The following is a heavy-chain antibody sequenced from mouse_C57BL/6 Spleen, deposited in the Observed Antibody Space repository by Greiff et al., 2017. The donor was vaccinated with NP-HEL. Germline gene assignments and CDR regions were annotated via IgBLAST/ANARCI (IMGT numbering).Heavy chain of an antibody. Sequence: EVKLMESGGGLVKPGGSLKLSCAASGFTFSSYAMSWVRQTPEKRLEWVATISDGGSYTYYPDNVKGRFTISRDNAKNNLYLQMSHLKSEDTALYYCARGGAEGFAYWGQGTLVTVSA. V-gene: IGHV5-4*03. D-gene: IGHD3-3*01. CDR1: GFTFSSYA. J-gene: IGHJ3*01. CDR3: ARGGAEGFAY. CDR2: ISDGGSYT.